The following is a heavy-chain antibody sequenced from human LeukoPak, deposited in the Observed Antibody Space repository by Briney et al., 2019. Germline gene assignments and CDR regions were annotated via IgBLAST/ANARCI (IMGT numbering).Heavy chain of an antibody. V-gene: IGHV3-23*01. J-gene: IGHJ4*02. D-gene: IGHD5-18*01. Sequence: GGALRLSCAASGFTFSSYAMSWVRQAPGEGLEWVSAISGSGGSTNYADSVKDRFPISRDNSKTTLYLQMNSLRAEDTAVYSCAKYSYDYWGQGTLVTVSS. CDR1: GFTFSSYA. CDR2: ISGSGGST. CDR3: AKYSYDY.